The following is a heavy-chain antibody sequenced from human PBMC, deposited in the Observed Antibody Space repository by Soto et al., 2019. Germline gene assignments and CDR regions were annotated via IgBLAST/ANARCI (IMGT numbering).Heavy chain of an antibody. V-gene: IGHV4-61*01. CDR1: GGSVSSGSYY. Sequence: SETLSLTCTVSGGSVSSGSYYWSWIRQPPGKGLECIGYIYYSGSTNYNPSLKSRVTISIDTSKNQFSLKLSSVTAADTAVYYCARVQVGTRAGSVSHRLFDYWGQGTLVPSPQ. CDR3: ARVQVGTRAGSVSHRLFDY. CDR2: IYYSGST. D-gene: IGHD2-21*02. J-gene: IGHJ4*02.